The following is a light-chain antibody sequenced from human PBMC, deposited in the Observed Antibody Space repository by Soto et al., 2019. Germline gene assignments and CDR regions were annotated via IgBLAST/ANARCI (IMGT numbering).Light chain of an antibody. CDR3: QLYYGATRV. V-gene: IGLV7-43*01. CDR1: TGTVTSTHY. CDR2: STS. Sequence: QAVVTQEPSLTVSLGGTVTLTCSSSTGTVTSTHYANWFQQKPGQPPRALIYSTSNKYSWTPARFSGPLLGGSAALTLSDVQPEDEADYYCQLYYGATRVFGGGTKLTVL. J-gene: IGLJ3*02.